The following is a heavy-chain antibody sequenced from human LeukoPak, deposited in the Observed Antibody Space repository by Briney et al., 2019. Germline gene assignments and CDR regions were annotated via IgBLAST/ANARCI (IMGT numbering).Heavy chain of an antibody. CDR1: GFTFSSYA. CDR2: ISGSGGST. CDR3: AKVFAGDNYYDSSGYYSASFDY. J-gene: IGHJ4*02. D-gene: IGHD3-22*01. Sequence: GGSLRLSCAASGFTFSSYAMSWVRQAPGKGLEWVSGISGSGGSTYYADSVKGRFTVPRDNSKNTLYLLTNSLRAEDTAVYYCAKVFAGDNYYDSSGYYSASFDYWGQGTLVTVSS. V-gene: IGHV3-23*01.